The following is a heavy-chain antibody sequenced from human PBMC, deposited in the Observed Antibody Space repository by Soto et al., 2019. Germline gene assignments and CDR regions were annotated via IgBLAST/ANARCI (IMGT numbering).Heavy chain of an antibody. CDR3: ARAPRDAIPDC. V-gene: IGHV4-38-2*02. CDR2: IYHSVST. J-gene: IGHJ4*02. CDR1: GYSINSDDY. Sequence: SETLSLTCTVSGYSINSDDYWGWIRQPPGKGLEWIASIYHSVSTFYNPSLRSRVTISLHTSKNQFSLKLTSVTAADTAVYYRARAPRDAIPDCWGQGTLVTVSS. D-gene: IGHD2-2*01.